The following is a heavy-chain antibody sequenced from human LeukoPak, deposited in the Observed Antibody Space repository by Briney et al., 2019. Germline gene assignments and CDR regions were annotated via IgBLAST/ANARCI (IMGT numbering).Heavy chain of an antibody. D-gene: IGHD3-10*01. J-gene: IGHJ3*02. CDR2: NATSSDYI. CDR1: GFTFSTYS. V-gene: IGHV3-21*06. CDR3: ARGRSITILRGVAISDGFDI. Sequence: PGGSLRLSCAASGFTFSTYSMNWVRQAPGKGLECVSYNATSSDYIHYAGSLKGRFTISRDNAKNSLYLHMNSLRPDDTAVYYCARGRSITILRGVAISDGFDIWGQGTKVTVS.